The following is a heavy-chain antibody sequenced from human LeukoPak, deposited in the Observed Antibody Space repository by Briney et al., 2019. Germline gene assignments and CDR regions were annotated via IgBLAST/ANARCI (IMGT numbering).Heavy chain of an antibody. CDR3: ARASVTYYYYYYMDV. D-gene: IGHD4-11*01. Sequence: SQTLSLTCTVSGASISSGAYYWTWIRQPPGKGLEWIGYIHYSGSTNYNPSLKSRVTISVDTSKNQFSLKLSSVTAADTAVYYCARASVTYYYYYYMDVWGKGTTVTVSS. J-gene: IGHJ6*03. V-gene: IGHV4-61*08. CDR2: IHYSGST. CDR1: GASISSGAYY.